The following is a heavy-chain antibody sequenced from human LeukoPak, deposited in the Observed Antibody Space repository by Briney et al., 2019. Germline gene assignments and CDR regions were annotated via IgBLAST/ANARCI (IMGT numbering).Heavy chain of an antibody. CDR2: ISAYNGYT. D-gene: IGHD5-12*01. Sequence: GASVKVSCKASGYTFTSYGISWVRQAPGQGLEWMGWISAYNGYTNYAQKLQGRVTVTTDTSTSTAYMELRSLRSDDTAVYHCARDPGAYSGYDPYYFDYWGQGTLVTVSS. V-gene: IGHV1-18*01. J-gene: IGHJ4*02. CDR1: GYTFTSYG. CDR3: ARDPGAYSGYDPYYFDY.